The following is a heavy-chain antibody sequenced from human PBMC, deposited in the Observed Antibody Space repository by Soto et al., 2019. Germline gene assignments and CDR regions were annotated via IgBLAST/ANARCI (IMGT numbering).Heavy chain of an antibody. CDR3: ARALYYDFLSVYYQGYYGMDV. Sequence: SETLSLTCAVYGGSFSGYYWSWIRQPPGKGLEWIGEISHSGSTNYNPSLKSRVTISVDTSKNQFSLKLSSVTAADTAVYYCARALYYDFLSVYYQGYYGMDVWGLGTTLPISS. J-gene: IGHJ6*02. CDR2: ISHSGST. V-gene: IGHV4-34*01. D-gene: IGHD3-3*01. CDR1: GGSFSGYY.